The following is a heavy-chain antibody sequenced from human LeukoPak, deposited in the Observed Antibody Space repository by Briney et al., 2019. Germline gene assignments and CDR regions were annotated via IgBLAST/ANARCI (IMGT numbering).Heavy chain of an antibody. CDR2: INPNGGGT. CDR1: GYTFTSYY. CDR3: ARGGRSELGACDY. V-gene: IGHV1-2*02. D-gene: IGHD7-27*01. J-gene: IGHJ4*02. Sequence: ASVKVSCKASGYTFTSYYMHWVRQAPGQGLEWMGWINPNGGGTYYAQRFQGRVTMTRDMSITTAYMELSGLRLDDTAVYYCARGGRSELGACDYWGQGTLVTASS.